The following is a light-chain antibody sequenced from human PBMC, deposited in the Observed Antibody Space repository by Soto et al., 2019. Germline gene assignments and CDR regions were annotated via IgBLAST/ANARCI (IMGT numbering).Light chain of an antibody. V-gene: IGKV3-20*01. CDR2: GAS. CDR1: QSVSSSY. CDR3: QQYGSSRWT. J-gene: IGKJ1*01. Sequence: EIVLTQSPGTLSLSPGERATLSCRASQSVSSSYLAWYQQNRGQAPRLRIYGASSRATGITDRFSGSGSGTKYTLTISRLEPEDFAVYYCQQYGSSRWTFGQGTKVEIK.